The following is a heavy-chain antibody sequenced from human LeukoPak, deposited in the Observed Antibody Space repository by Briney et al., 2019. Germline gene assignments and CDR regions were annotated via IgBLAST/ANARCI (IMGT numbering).Heavy chain of an antibody. CDR2: INHSGST. J-gene: IGHJ6*02. V-gene: IGHV4-34*01. CDR3: ARRPYYYGSGSYYNSQYYGMDV. CDR1: GGSFSGYY. D-gene: IGHD3-10*01. Sequence: SETLSLTCAVYGGSFSGYYWSWIRQPPGKGLEWIGEINHSGSTNYNPSLTSRVTISVDTSKNQFSLKLSSVTAADTAVYYCARRPYYYGSGSYYNSQYYGMDVWGQGTTVTVSS.